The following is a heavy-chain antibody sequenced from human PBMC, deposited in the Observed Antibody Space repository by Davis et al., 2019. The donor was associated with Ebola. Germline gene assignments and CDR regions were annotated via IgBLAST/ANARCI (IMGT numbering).Heavy chain of an antibody. Sequence: ASVKVSCKASGYTFSNNYMHWVRQAPGQGLEWMGIINPSGGSTSYAQKFQGRVTMTRDTSTSTVYMELSSLRSEDTAVYYCARARNLGGMDVWGQGTTVTVSS. CDR2: INPSGGST. CDR1: GYTFSNNY. CDR3: ARARNLGGMDV. D-gene: IGHD1-14*01. J-gene: IGHJ6*02. V-gene: IGHV1-46*01.